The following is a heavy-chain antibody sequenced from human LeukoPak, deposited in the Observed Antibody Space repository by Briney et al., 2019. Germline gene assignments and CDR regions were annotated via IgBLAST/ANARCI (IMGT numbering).Heavy chain of an antibody. J-gene: IGHJ4*02. D-gene: IGHD6-19*01. CDR1: GFTFSSYW. Sequence: GGSLRLSCAASGFTFSSYWMSWVRQAPGKGLEWVAHIKQDGSEKYYVDSVKGRFTISRDNAKNSLYLQMNSLRAEDTAVYYCARGPFIAVAVYYFDYWGQGTLVTVSS. V-gene: IGHV3-7*01. CDR3: ARGPFIAVAVYYFDY. CDR2: IKQDGSEK.